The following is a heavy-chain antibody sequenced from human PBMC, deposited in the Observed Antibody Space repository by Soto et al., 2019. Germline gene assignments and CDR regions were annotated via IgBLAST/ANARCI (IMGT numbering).Heavy chain of an antibody. V-gene: IGHV3-23*01. CDR1: GFTFSSYA. Sequence: EVQLLESGGGLVQPGGSLRLSCAASGFTFSSYAMIWVRQAPGKGLEWVSAISGSGGSTYYADSVKGRFTISRDNSKNTLYLQMNSLRAEDTAVYYCAKEKATVTNYYYYGMDVWGQGTTVTVSS. D-gene: IGHD4-17*01. J-gene: IGHJ6*02. CDR3: AKEKATVTNYYYYGMDV. CDR2: ISGSGGST.